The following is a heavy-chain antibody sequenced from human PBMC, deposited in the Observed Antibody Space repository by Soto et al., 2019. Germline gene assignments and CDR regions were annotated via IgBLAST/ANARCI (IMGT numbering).Heavy chain of an antibody. D-gene: IGHD3-22*01. CDR1: GGSISSYY. V-gene: IGHV4-59*01. CDR2: IYYSGST. Sequence: SETLSLTCTVSGGSISSYYWSWIRQPPGKGLEWIGYIYYSGSTNYNPSLKSRVTISVDTSKNQFSLKLSSVTAADTAVYYCARDLGYYDSSGHFDYWGQGTLVTV. J-gene: IGHJ4*02. CDR3: ARDLGYYDSSGHFDY.